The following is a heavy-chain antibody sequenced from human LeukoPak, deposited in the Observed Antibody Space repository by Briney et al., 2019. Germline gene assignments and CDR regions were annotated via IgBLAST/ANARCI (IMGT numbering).Heavy chain of an antibody. J-gene: IGHJ4*02. CDR1: GFTFSNYE. CDR3: ARGVSGSYRTFDY. D-gene: IGHD3-16*02. CDR2: ISSSSSTI. V-gene: IGHV3-48*01. Sequence: GGSLRLSCAASGFTFSNYEMNWVRQAPGKGLEWVSYISSSSSTIYYTDSVKGRFTISRDNAKNSLYLQMNSLRAEDTAVYYCARGVSGSYRTFDYWGQGTLVTVSS.